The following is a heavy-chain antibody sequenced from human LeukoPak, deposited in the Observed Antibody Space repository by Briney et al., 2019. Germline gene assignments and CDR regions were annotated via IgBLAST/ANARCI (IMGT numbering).Heavy chain of an antibody. D-gene: IGHD6-19*01. CDR3: ARHSGSGWQALGY. CDR1: GYTFSNYG. V-gene: IGHV1-18*04. CDR2: TSYNGNT. Sequence: ASVKVSCKASGYTFSNYGISWVRQAPGLGLEWMGWTSYNGNTNYAQKFQNRVTMTTDTSTTTAYMELRSLESDDTAVYYCARHSGSGWQALGYWGQGTLVTVSS. J-gene: IGHJ4*02.